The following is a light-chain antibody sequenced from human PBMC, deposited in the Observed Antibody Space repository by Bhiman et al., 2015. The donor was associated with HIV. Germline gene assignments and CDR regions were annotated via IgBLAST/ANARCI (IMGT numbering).Light chain of an antibody. CDR1: SSNIGSNT. V-gene: IGLV1-44*01. CDR2: RNN. Sequence: QSVLTQPPSASGTPGQRVTISCSGSSSNIGSNTVNWYQQFPGTAPKLVIYRNNQRPSGVPDRFSASKSDASASLAITGLQAEDEADYYCQSYDGSLSGYVFGAGTRVTVL. J-gene: IGLJ1*01. CDR3: QSYDGSLSGYV.